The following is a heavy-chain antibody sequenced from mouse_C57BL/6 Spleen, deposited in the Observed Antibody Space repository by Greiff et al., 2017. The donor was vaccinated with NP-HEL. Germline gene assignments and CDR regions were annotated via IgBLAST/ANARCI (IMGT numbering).Heavy chain of an antibody. CDR1: GYAFSSSW. D-gene: IGHD1-1*01. J-gene: IGHJ3*01. V-gene: IGHV1-82*01. CDR3: ARSGYYGSSPFAY. CDR2: IYPGDGAT. Sequence: VQLQESGPELVKPGASVKISCKASGYAFSSSWMNWVKQRPGKGLEWIGRIYPGDGATNYNGKFKGKATLTADQSSSTAYMQLSSLTSEDSAVYFCARSGYYGSSPFAYWGQGTLVTVSA.